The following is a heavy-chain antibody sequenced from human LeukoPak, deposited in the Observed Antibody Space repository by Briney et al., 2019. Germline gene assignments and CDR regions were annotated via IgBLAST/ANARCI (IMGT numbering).Heavy chain of an antibody. V-gene: IGHV3-30*02. Sequence: GGSLRLSXAASGFTFSSYGMHWVRQAPGKGLEWVAFIRYDGSNKYYADSVKGRFTISRDNSKNTLYLQMNSLRAEDTAVYYFAKDREVVPAALDYWGQGTLVTVSS. CDR1: GFTFSSYG. D-gene: IGHD2-2*01. J-gene: IGHJ4*02. CDR3: AKDREVVPAALDY. CDR2: IRYDGSNK.